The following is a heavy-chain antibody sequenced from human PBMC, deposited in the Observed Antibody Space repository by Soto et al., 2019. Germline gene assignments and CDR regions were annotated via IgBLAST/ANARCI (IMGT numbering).Heavy chain of an antibody. V-gene: IGHV3-74*01. Sequence: VQLVESGGGLVQPGGSLRLSCAASGFTFSAYWMHWVRQAPGKGLVWIGRINTDGTSTTYADFVKGRFTISRDNAKNTVYLQMNSLRDEDTAVYSCARAVTTPGYWGQGTLVTVSS. D-gene: IGHD4-17*01. CDR2: INTDGTST. J-gene: IGHJ4*02. CDR3: ARAVTTPGY. CDR1: GFTFSAYW.